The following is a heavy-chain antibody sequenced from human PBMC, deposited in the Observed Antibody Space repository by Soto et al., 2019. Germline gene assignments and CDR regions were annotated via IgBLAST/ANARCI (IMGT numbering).Heavy chain of an antibody. J-gene: IGHJ6*03. CDR1: GFTVSSNY. D-gene: IGHD6-13*01. CDR3: AREAPAAGTYYYYYMDV. CDR2: IYSGGST. Sequence: GGSLRLSCAASGFTVSSNYMSWVRQAPGKGLEWVSVIYSGGSTYYADSVKGRFTISRDNSKNTLYLQMNSLRAEDTAVYYCAREAPAAGTYYYYYMDVWGKGTTVTVSS. V-gene: IGHV3-66*01.